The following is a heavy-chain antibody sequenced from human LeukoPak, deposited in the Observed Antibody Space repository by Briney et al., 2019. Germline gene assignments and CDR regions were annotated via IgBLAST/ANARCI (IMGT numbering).Heavy chain of an antibody. CDR3: AREDDRSFGAYDC. V-gene: IGHV1-18*01. Sequence: ASVRVSCKASNYTFSDYDVTWVRPAPGQGLEWMGWVSKYTGNADYAPKLQGRASMATDTSTRTAYMELRSLRPDDTAVYFCAREDDRSFGAYDCWGQGTLVTVS. J-gene: IGHJ4*02. D-gene: IGHD4-17*01. CDR2: VSKYTGNA. CDR1: NYTFSDYD.